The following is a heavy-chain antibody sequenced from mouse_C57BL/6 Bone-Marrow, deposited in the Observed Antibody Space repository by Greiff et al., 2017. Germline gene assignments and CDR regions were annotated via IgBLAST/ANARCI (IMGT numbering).Heavy chain of an antibody. CDR3: ARWGTAQFYFDD. CDR2: IYPGSGNT. J-gene: IGHJ2*01. Sequence: QVQLQQSGAELVRPGASVKLSCKASGYTFTDYYINWVKQRPGQGLEWIARIYPGSGNTYYNEKFKGKATLTAEKSSSTAYMQLSSLTSEDSAVYFCARWGTAQFYFDDWGQGTTLPVSS. V-gene: IGHV1-76*01. D-gene: IGHD3-2*02. CDR1: GYTFTDYY.